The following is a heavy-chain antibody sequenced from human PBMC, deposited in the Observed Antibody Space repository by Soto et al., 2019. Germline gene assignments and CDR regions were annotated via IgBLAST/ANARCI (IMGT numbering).Heavy chain of an antibody. V-gene: IGHV1-69*02. Sequence: QMVQSGAEVKKPGSSVKVSCTASGDTFSRSTLSWVRQAPGQGLEWMGRTITILSMSDYAQKFQGRVSITADKSTSTVYMDTSRLRSEATSFYYWATNYVSGSAHFDSWGQGTLVTVSS. CDR3: ATNYVSGSAHFDS. CDR1: GDTFSRST. CDR2: TITILSMS. D-gene: IGHD3-10*01. J-gene: IGHJ4*02.